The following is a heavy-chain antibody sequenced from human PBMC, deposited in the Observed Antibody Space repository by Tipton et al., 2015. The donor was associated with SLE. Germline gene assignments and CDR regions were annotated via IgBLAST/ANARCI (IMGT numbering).Heavy chain of an antibody. CDR3: ARGSWGSYGIWFDS. D-gene: IGHD3-16*01. V-gene: IGHV4-59*08. CDR1: RGSFSGYY. Sequence: TLSLTCTVSRGSFSGYYWSWIRQSPGKGLEWIGSIYYSGNTNYNPSLKNRVTMSADTSRNQFSVKLRSVAAADTAVYYCARGSWGSYGIWFDSWGQGTLVTVSS. CDR2: IYYSGNT. J-gene: IGHJ5*01.